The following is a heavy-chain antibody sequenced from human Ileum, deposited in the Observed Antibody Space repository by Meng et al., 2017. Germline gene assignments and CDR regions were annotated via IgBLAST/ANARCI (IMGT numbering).Heavy chain of an antibody. Sequence: QVHLVQSGPEVRKPGASVKVSCQASGYSFTNYGINWVRQAPGKGLEWMGWTSTYNSNRNYAQSRQGRVTMTTDTSTTTAYMELRSLTFDDTAVYYCARGRHCSSTTCYLSDSWGPGTLVTVSS. D-gene: IGHD2-2*01. CDR2: TSTYNSNR. CDR3: ARGRHCSSTTCYLSDS. CDR1: GYSFTNYG. J-gene: IGHJ4*02. V-gene: IGHV1-18*01.